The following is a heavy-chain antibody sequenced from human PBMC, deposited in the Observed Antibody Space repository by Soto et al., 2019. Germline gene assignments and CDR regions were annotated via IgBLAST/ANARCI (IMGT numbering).Heavy chain of an antibody. CDR1: GGSFSGYY. CDR3: AGASNKRGYSSGPDY. Sequence: QVQLQQWGAGLLKPSETLSLTCAVYGGSFSGYYWTWIRQPPGKGLEWIGEINHSGSTNCNPSLKSRVTIXXDXTXXQFSLNLSSVTAADTAVYCWAGASNKRGYSSGPDYWGQVTLVTVCS. V-gene: IGHV4-34*01. D-gene: IGHD5-18*01. CDR2: INHSGST. J-gene: IGHJ4*02.